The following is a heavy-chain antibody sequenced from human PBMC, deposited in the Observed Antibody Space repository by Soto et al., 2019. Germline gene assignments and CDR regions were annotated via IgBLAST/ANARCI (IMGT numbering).Heavy chain of an antibody. V-gene: IGHV3-64D*08. D-gene: IGHD5-18*01. CDR3: VKVAQLWLRGGDYFDY. CDR1: GFTLSSYA. Sequence: EVQLVESGGGLVQPGGSLRLSCSASGFTLSSYAMHWVRQAPGKGLEYVSASGSTGGSTYYADSVKYRFTISRDNSKNTLYLQMNSLRPEDTAVYYCVKVAQLWLRGGDYFDYWGQGTLVTVSS. CDR2: SGSTGGST. J-gene: IGHJ4*02.